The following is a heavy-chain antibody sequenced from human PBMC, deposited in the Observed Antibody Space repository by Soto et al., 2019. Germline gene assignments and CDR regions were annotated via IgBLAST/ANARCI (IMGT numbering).Heavy chain of an antibody. J-gene: IGHJ3*01. D-gene: IGHD1-26*01. CDR2: ISVGGGSI. V-gene: IGHV3-48*02. CDR1: GFTFRRYD. CDR3: VRDDKWAFDV. Sequence: EEQLVESGGGLVQPRRSLRISCAASGFTFRRYDMNWVRQAPGKGLEWVSYISVGGGSIFYADSVKGRFTISRDDAQNSVYLQMSTMRDEDTALYYCVRDDKWAFDVWGQGTMVLVSS.